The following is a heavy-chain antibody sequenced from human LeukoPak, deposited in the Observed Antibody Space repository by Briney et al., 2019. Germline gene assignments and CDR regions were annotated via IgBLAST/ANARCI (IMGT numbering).Heavy chain of an antibody. D-gene: IGHD4-17*01. Sequence: ASLKVSCKASGGTFSSYAISWVRQAPGQVLEWMGGIIPIFGTANYAQKVQVRVTITTDESTSTAYKEQSSLRSEDTAVYYCARVLLRPEKSSYYYYYMDVWGKGTTVTVSS. V-gene: IGHV1-69*05. CDR3: ARVLLRPEKSSYYYYYMDV. CDR1: GGTFSSYA. CDR2: IIPIFGTA. J-gene: IGHJ6*03.